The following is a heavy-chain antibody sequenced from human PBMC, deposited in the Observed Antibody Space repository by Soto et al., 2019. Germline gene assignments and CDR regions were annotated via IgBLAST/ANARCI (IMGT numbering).Heavy chain of an antibody. D-gene: IGHD3-3*02. CDR2: IMPVFPTP. J-gene: IGHJ6*01. V-gene: IGHV1-69*05. CDR3: ARDKDRQQLGGNYYYIMDV. CDR1: GGTFRTSA. Sequence: QVQLVQSGAEVKKPGSSVKVSCKTSGGTFRTSAISWVRQAPGQGLEWMGGIMPVFPTPDYAQKFQGRVTVTSDXXTSTAYMELSSLRSEDTAVYYCARDKDRQQLGGNYYYIMDVWGQGTTVTVSS.